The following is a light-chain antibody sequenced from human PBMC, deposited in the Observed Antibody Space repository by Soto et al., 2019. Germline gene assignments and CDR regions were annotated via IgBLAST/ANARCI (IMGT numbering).Light chain of an antibody. V-gene: IGLV2-23*01. CDR2: EGS. J-gene: IGLJ1*01. Sequence: QSALTQPASVSGSPGQSITISCTEIRSDVGNYNLVSWYQQHPGKAPKLIIYEGSKRPSGVSNRFSGSKSGNTASLTISWLQAEDEADYYCCSYVGSSAYVFGTGTKLTVL. CDR1: RSDVGNYNL. CDR3: CSYVGSSAYV.